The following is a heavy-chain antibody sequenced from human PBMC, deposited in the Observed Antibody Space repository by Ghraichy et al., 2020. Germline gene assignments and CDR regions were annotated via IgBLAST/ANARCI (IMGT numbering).Heavy chain of an antibody. CDR1: GYTFTSYG. D-gene: IGHD2-2*03. J-gene: IGHJ6*01. V-gene: IGHV1-18*01. CDR2: ISAYNGNT. CDR3: ARDGYCSSTSCYYYYYGMDV. Sequence: ASVKDSCKASGYTFTSYGISWVRQAPGQGLEWMGWISAYNGNTNYAQKLQGRVTMTTDTSTSTAYMELRSLRSDDTAVYYCARDGYCSSTSCYYYYYGMDVWGQGTTVTVSS.